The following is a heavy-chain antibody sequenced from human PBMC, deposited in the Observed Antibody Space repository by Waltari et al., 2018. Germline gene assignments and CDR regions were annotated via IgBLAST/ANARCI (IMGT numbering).Heavy chain of an antibody. Sequence: EVQLVESGGGLVQPGRSLRLSCTASGFTFGDYAMSWVRQAPGQGLEWVGFIRSKAYGGTTEYAASVKGRFTISRDDSKSIAYLQMNSLKTEDTAVYYCTRAKIIFGVVINFDYWGQGTLVTVSS. CDR2: IRSKAYGGTT. CDR1: GFTFGDYA. V-gene: IGHV3-49*04. J-gene: IGHJ4*02. D-gene: IGHD3-3*02. CDR3: TRAKIIFGVVINFDY.